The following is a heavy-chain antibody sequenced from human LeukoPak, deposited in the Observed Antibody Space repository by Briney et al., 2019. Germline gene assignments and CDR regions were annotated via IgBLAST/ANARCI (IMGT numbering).Heavy chain of an antibody. CDR1: GYTFTGYY. V-gene: IGHV1-2*02. Sequence: GASVKVSCKASGYTFTGYYMHWVRQAPGQGLEWMGWINPNSGGTNYAQKFQGRVTMTRDTSISTAYMELSRLRSDDTAVYYCARGLAVWSGYPYDYWGQGTLVTVSS. CDR3: ARGLAVWSGYPYDY. CDR2: INPNSGGT. D-gene: IGHD3-3*01. J-gene: IGHJ4*02.